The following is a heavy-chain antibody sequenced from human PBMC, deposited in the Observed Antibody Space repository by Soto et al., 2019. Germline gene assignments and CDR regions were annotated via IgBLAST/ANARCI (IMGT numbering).Heavy chain of an antibody. CDR1: GGSVNGYY. V-gene: IGHV4-34*01. D-gene: IGHD3-3*01. Sequence: SETLSLTCAVYGGSVNGYYWNWIRQPPGKGLEWIGEINHTGGTHYNPSLKSRVTMPVDTSKNQFSLRLSSVTAADTAIYYCATRITVFGLLIPPFDPWGQGTQVTVSS. J-gene: IGHJ5*02. CDR3: ATRITVFGLLIPPFDP. CDR2: INHTGGT.